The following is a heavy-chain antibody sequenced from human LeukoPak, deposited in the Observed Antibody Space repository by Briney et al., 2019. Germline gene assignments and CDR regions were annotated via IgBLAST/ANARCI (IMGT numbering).Heavy chain of an antibody. V-gene: IGHV3-21*01. CDR2: ISSSSSYR. J-gene: IGHJ6*02. CDR1: GFTFSSYS. CDR3: AREVGAAAGPYCLDGMDV. D-gene: IGHD6-13*01. Sequence: GGSLRLSCAASGFTFSSYSMNWVRQAPGKGLEWVSSISSSSSYRYYADSVKGRFTISRDNAKNSLYLQMNSLRAEDTAVYYCAREVGAAAGPYCLDGMDVWGQGTTVTVSS.